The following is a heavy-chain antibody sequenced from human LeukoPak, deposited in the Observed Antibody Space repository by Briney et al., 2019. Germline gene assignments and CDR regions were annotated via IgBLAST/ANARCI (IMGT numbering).Heavy chain of an antibody. Sequence: ASVKVSCKASGYTFTSYYMHWVRQAPGQGLEWTGIINPSGGSTSYAQKFQGRVTMTRDTSTSTVYMELSSLRSEDTAVYYCARDGRRITMVRGVIHPFDYWGQGTLVTVSS. V-gene: IGHV1-46*01. J-gene: IGHJ4*02. D-gene: IGHD3-10*01. CDR3: ARDGRRITMVRGVIHPFDY. CDR2: INPSGGST. CDR1: GYTFTSYY.